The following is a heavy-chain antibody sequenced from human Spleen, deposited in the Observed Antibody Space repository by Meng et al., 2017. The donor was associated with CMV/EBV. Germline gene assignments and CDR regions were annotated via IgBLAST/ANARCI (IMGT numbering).Heavy chain of an antibody. D-gene: IGHD1-26*01. V-gene: IGHV3-9*01. J-gene: IGHJ3*02. CDR3: ARGGSYGDAFDI. CDR1: GFTFDDYA. CDR2: ISWNSGSI. Sequence: GGSLRLSCASSGFTFDDYAMHWVRQAPGKVLEWVSGISWNSGSIGYADSVKGRFTISRDNSKNTLYLQMNSLRAEDTAVYYCARGGSYGDAFDIWGQGTMVTVSS.